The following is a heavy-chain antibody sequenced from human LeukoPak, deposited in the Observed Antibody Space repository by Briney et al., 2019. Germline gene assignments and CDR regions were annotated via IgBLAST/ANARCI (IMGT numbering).Heavy chain of an antibody. V-gene: IGHV3-53*01. J-gene: IGHJ4*02. CDR3: ARMLISSGYYVDF. CDR2: IYSGGIT. Sequence: PWGSVRLSCAASGFTVSSNYMSWVRQAPGKGLESVSVIYSGGITYYADSVKGRFSISRDDSKNTLYLQMNSLRVEDTAVYYCARMLISSGYYVDFWGQGTLVTVSS. D-gene: IGHD5-12*01. CDR1: GFTVSSNY.